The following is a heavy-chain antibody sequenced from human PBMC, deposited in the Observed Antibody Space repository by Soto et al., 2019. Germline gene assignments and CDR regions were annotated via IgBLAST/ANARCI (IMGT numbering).Heavy chain of an antibody. Sequence: EVQLVESGGGLVQPGGSLRLSCAASGFTFSSYEMNWVRQAPGKGLEWVSYISSSGSTIYYADSVKGRFTISRDNAKNSLYLQMNSLRAEDTAVYYCARATVPHYYYYGMDVWGQGTTVTVSS. CDR2: ISSSGSTI. CDR1: GFTFSSYE. J-gene: IGHJ6*02. V-gene: IGHV3-48*03. CDR3: ARATVPHYYYYGMDV. D-gene: IGHD4-4*01.